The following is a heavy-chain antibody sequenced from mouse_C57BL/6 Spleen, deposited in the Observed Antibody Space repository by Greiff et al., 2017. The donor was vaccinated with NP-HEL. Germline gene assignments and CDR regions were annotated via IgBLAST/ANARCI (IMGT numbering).Heavy chain of an antibody. V-gene: IGHV1-69*01. CDR3: ARSSVTCPVYYAMDY. CDR2: IDPSDSYT. Sequence: QVQLQQPGAELVMPGASVKLSCKASGYTFTSYWMHWVKQRPGQSLEWIGEIDPSDSYTNYNQKFKGKSTLTVDKSSSTAYMQLSSLTSEDSAVYYCARSSVTCPVYYAMDYWGQGTSVTVSS. CDR1: GYTFTSYW. D-gene: IGHD2-12*01. J-gene: IGHJ4*01.